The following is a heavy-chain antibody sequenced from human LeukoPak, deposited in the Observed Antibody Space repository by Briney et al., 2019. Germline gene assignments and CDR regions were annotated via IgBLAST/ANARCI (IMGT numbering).Heavy chain of an antibody. V-gene: IGHV4-34*01. Sequence: SETLSLTCAVYGGSFSGYYWSWIRQPPGKGLEWIGEINHSGSTNYNPSLKSRVTISVDTPKNQFSLKLSSVTAADTAVYYCASQNGPIDYWGQGTLVTVSS. CDR2: INHSGST. CDR3: ASQNGPIDY. J-gene: IGHJ4*02. D-gene: IGHD1-1*01. CDR1: GGSFSGYY.